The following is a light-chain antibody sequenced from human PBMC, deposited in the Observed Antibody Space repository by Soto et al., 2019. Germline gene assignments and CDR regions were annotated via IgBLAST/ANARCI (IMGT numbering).Light chain of an antibody. CDR2: EVS. J-gene: IGLJ1*01. CDR1: SSDVGSYNL. CDR3: CSYAGSSPFHV. Sequence: QSALTQPASVSGSPGQSITISCTGTSSDVGSYNLVSWYQQHPGKAPKLMIYEVSKRPSGVSNRFSGSKSGNTASLTISGLQAEDEADYYCCSYAGSSPFHVFGTGTKLTVL. V-gene: IGLV2-23*02.